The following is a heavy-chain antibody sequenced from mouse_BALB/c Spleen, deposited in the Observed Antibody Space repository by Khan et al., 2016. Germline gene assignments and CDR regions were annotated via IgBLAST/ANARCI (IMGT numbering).Heavy chain of an antibody. J-gene: IGHJ3*01. Sequence: EVQLQESGPGLVKPSQSLSLTCTVIGYSITSDYAWNWIRQFPGDKLEWMAYINYSGGTSYNPSLKSRISITRDTSKNQFFLQLNSVTAEDTATYYCASDYYGSSFFDYWGQGTLVTVSA. CDR2: INYSGGT. D-gene: IGHD1-1*01. CDR3: ASDYYGSSFFDY. V-gene: IGHV3-2*02. CDR1: GYSITSDYA.